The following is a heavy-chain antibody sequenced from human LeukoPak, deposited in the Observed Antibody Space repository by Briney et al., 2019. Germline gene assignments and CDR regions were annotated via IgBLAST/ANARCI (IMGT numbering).Heavy chain of an antibody. CDR2: IYHSGST. CDR1: GGSISSGGYF. Sequence: SETLSLTCTVSGGSISSGGYFWNWIRQHPGKGLEWIGNIYHSGSTYHNPSLKSRVTISVDTSKNQFSLKPSSVTAADTAVYYCARRYSGYVYFDYWGQGTLVTVSS. D-gene: IGHD5-12*01. V-gene: IGHV4-31*03. J-gene: IGHJ4*02. CDR3: ARRYSGYVYFDY.